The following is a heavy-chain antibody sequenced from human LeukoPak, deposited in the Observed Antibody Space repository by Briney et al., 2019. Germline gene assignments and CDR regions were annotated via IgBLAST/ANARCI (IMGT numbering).Heavy chain of an antibody. V-gene: IGHV3-53*01. D-gene: IGHD1-26*01. CDR2: IYSGGST. CDR3: ARVGGGAVDY. J-gene: IGHJ4*02. Sequence: GGSLRLSCAASGYPVSSNYMRWVRQAPGKGLEWVSVIYSGGSTYYADSVKGRFTISRDNSKNTLYLQSNSLRAEDTAVYYCARVGGGAVDYWGQGTLVTVSS. CDR1: GYPVSSNY.